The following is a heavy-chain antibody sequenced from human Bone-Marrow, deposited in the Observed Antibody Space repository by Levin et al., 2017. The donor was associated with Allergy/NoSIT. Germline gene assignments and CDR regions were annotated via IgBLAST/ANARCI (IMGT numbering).Heavy chain of an antibody. J-gene: IGHJ4*02. CDR3: AKDSPVVRGVFDH. CDR2: TTRSGADT. V-gene: IGHV3-23*01. D-gene: IGHD3-10*01. CDR1: GYSFSSYA. Sequence: GGSLRLSCTASGYSFSSYAMGWVRQAPGKGLEWVSSTTRSGADTFHAESVKGRFTISRDNSKNTLYLQMNSLRAEDTAIYYCAKDSPVVRGVFDHWGQGTLITVSS.